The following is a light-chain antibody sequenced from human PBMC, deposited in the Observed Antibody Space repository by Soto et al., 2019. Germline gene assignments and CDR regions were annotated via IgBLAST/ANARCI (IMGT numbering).Light chain of an antibody. Sequence: SVLTQPPSVSGAPGQRVTISCTGSSSNIGAGYDVHWYQQLPGTAPKLLIYGNSNRPSGVPDRFSGSKSGTSASLAITGLQAEDESDYYCQSYASSLSGLLFGTGTKLTVL. CDR3: QSYASSLSGLL. V-gene: IGLV1-40*01. CDR2: GNS. J-gene: IGLJ1*01. CDR1: SSNIGAGYD.